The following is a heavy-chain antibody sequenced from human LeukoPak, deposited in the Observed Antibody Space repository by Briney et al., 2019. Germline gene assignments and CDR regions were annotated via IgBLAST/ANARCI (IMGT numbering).Heavy chain of an antibody. CDR1: GYTFTSYD. V-gene: IGHV1-8*01. CDR3: ARGSVLLWFGESTTLAYYYYGMDV. Sequence: GASVKVSCKASGYTFTSYDINWVRQATGQRLEWMGWMNPNSGNTGYAQKFQGRVTMTRNTSISTAYMELSSLRSEDTAVYYCARGSVLLWFGESTTLAYYYYGMDVWGQGTTVTVSS. CDR2: MNPNSGNT. J-gene: IGHJ6*02. D-gene: IGHD3-10*01.